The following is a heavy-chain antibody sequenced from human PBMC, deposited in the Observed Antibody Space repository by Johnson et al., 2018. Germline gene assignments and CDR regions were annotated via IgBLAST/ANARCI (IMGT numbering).Heavy chain of an antibody. V-gene: IGHV3-30*18. CDR2: ISYDGSNK. CDR3: AKWENLKGAFDI. CDR1: GFTFSSYG. D-gene: IGHD1-26*01. J-gene: IGHJ3*02. Sequence: VQLVESGGGVVQXGRSXRLXCAASGFTFSSYGMHWVRQASGKGLEWVAVISYDGSNKYYADSVKGRFSISRDNSKNTLYLQLNSLRPEDTAVYYCAKWENLKGAFDIWGQGTMVTVSS.